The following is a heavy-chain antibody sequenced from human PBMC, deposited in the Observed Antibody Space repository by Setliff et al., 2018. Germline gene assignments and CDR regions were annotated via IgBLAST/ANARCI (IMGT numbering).Heavy chain of an antibody. D-gene: IGHD1-26*01. CDR2: INPNSGGT. CDR1: GYTFTGYY. J-gene: IGHJ4*02. V-gene: IGHV1-2*06. Sequence: ASVKVSCKASGYTFTGYYMHWVRQAPGQGLEWMGRINPNSGGTNYAQKFQGRVTMTRDTSISTAYMELSRLRSGDTAVYYCARVAVGAMGADYWGQGTLVTVSS. CDR3: ARVAVGAMGADY.